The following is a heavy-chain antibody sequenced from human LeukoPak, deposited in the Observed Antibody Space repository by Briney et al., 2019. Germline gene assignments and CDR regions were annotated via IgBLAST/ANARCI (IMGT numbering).Heavy chain of an antibody. V-gene: IGHV1-69*04. Sequence: GASVKVSCKASGYTFTSYDINWVRQATGQGLEWMGRIIPILGTANYAQKFQGRVTITADKSTSTAYMELSSLRSEDTAVYYCARDRGYSGYDLHRKSYYYYGMDVWGQGTTVTVSS. J-gene: IGHJ6*02. CDR3: ARDRGYSGYDLHRKSYYYYGMDV. CDR1: GYTFTSYD. D-gene: IGHD5-12*01. CDR2: IIPILGTA.